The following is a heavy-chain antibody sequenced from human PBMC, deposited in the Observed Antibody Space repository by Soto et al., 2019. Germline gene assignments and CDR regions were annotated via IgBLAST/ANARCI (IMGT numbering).Heavy chain of an antibody. D-gene: IGHD6-19*01. Sequence: EVQLVESGGGLVQPGGSLRLSCAASGFPFSSYWMYWVRQVPGKGLVWVSRTNSDGSDTSYADSVKGRFTISRDNAKNTLYLQMNSLRAEDTAVYYCARDRGWSLFDYWGQGTLVTVSS. CDR3: ARDRGWSLFDY. J-gene: IGHJ4*02. CDR2: TNSDGSDT. V-gene: IGHV3-74*01. CDR1: GFPFSSYW.